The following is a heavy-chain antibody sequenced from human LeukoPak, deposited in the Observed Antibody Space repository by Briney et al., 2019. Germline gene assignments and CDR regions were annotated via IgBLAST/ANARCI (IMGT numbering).Heavy chain of an antibody. CDR1: GFTFSSYG. D-gene: IGHD3-16*01. J-gene: IGHJ1*01. Sequence: GGSLRLSCAASGFTFSSYGMSWVRQAPGKGLEWVSAITATSSSTHDADSVQGRFTISRDNFKNTVSLQLNGLGAEDTAMYYCAKDDDWGRFNHWGQGTLVTVSS. V-gene: IGHV3-23*01. CDR2: ITATSSST. CDR3: AKDDDWGRFNH.